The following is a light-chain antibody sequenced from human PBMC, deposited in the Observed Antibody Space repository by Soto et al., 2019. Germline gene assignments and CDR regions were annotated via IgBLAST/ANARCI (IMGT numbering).Light chain of an antibody. CDR1: SGHSSYA. CDR3: QTWDSGIWV. J-gene: IGLJ3*02. Sequence: QSVLTQSPSASASLGASVKLTCTLSSGHSSYAIAWHQQQPEKGPRYLMKFNSDGSHSKGDGIPDRFSGSSSGAERYLTISSLQSEDEADYYCQTWDSGIWVFGGGTQLTVL. V-gene: IGLV4-69*01. CDR2: FNSDGSH.